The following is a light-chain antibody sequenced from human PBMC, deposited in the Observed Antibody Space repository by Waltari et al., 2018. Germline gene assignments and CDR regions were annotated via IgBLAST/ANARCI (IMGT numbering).Light chain of an antibody. CDR3: MQGTHWPWT. V-gene: IGKV2-30*02. Sequence: VVMTQSPLSLPVTLGQPASISCRSSQSLVHSDGQTYLNWFHQRPGQSPRRLIYKVSNRDSGVPDRFSGSGSGTDFTLKISRVEAEDVGVYYCMQGTHWPWTFGQGTKVEIK. J-gene: IGKJ1*01. CDR1: QSLVHSDGQTY. CDR2: KVS.